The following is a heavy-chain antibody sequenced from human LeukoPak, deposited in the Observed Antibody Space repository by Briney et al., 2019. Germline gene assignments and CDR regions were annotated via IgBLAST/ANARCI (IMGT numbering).Heavy chain of an antibody. D-gene: IGHD5-18*01. J-gene: IGHJ3*02. V-gene: IGHV3-7*01. CDR3: ARDRGWIQHDI. Sequence: GGSLRLSCAASGFAFSDSWMTWIRQAPGRGLEWVAFIKGDGSAKKYVDSVKGRFTISRDNAKNSLFLQMNSLRAEDTAVYYCARDRGWIQHDIWGQGTMVTVSS. CDR1: GFAFSDSW. CDR2: IKGDGSAK.